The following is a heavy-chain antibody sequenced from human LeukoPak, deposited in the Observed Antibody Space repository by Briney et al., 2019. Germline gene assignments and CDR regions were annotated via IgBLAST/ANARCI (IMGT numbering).Heavy chain of an antibody. D-gene: IGHD2-2*01. CDR2: ISGSGGST. V-gene: IGHV3-23*01. CDR1: GFTFSSYG. CDR3: ATGSCSSPNCFGDLYYYYYYMDV. Sequence: GGSLRLSCAASGFTFSSYGMSWVRQASGKGLEWVSAISGSGGSTYYADSVKGRFTISRDNANNSLYLQINSLRAEDTAVYYCATGSCSSPNCFGDLYYYYYYMDVWGKGTTVTVSS. J-gene: IGHJ6*03.